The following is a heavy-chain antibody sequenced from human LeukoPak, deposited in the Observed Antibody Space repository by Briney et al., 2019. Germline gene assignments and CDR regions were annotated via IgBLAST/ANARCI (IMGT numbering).Heavy chain of an antibody. D-gene: IGHD2-15*01. Sequence: SETLSLTCAVYGGSFSGYYWSWIPHPPGKGLEWTGEINHSGSTNYNPSLKSRVTISVDTSKNQFSLKLSSVTAADTAVYYCASGYSGHDYWGQGTLVTVSS. J-gene: IGHJ4*02. CDR1: GGSFSGYY. CDR2: INHSGST. CDR3: ASGYSGHDY. V-gene: IGHV4-34*01.